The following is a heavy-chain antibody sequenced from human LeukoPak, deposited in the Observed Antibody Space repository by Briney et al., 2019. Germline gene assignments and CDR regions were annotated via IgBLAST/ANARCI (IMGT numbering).Heavy chain of an antibody. V-gene: IGHV4-39*01. CDR2: IYYSGST. CDR3: ARAENDFWSGYYFDY. CDR1: GCSISSSSYY. D-gene: IGHD3-3*01. J-gene: IGHJ4*02. Sequence: ASETLSLTCTVSGCSISSSSYYWGWIRQPPGKGLEWIGSIYYSGSTYYNPSLKSRVTISVDTSKNQFSLKLSSVTAADTAVYYYARAENDFWSGYYFDYWGQGTLVTVSS.